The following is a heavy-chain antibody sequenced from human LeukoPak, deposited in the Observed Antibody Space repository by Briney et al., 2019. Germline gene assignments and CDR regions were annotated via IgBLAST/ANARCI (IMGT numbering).Heavy chain of an antibody. Sequence: GGSLRLSCAASGFTFNTAWMNWVRQGPGKGLEWVGRIKSKMDGGTIDYVAPVKGRLAISGDDSKNAVYLQMNSLKTDDTAVYYCATAGYCSGGNCYGFDHWGQGTLVTVSS. J-gene: IGHJ4*02. V-gene: IGHV3-15*01. CDR3: ATAGYCSGGNCYGFDH. CDR2: IKSKMDGGTI. D-gene: IGHD2-15*01. CDR1: GFTFNTAW.